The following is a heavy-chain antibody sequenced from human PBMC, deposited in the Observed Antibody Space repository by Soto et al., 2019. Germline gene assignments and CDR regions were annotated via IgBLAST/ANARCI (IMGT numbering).Heavy chain of an antibody. J-gene: IGHJ6*02. V-gene: IGHV3-13*01. D-gene: IGHD6-13*01. CDR1: GFTFSSYD. Sequence: GGSLRLSCAASGFTFSSYDMHWVRQATGKGLEWVSAIGTAGDTYYPGSVKGRFTISRENAKNSLYLQMNSLRAEDTAVYYCARDSSSSWNHYYYYGMDVWGQGTTVTVSS. CDR3: ARDSSSSWNHYYYYGMDV. CDR2: IGTAGDT.